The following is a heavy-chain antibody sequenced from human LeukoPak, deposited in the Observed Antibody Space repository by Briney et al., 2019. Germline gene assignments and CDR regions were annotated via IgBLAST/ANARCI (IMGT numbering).Heavy chain of an antibody. CDR2: FDPENVEA. Sequence: GASVKVSCKVPGYSLTEISMHWVRQAPGKGLEWMGDFDPENVEAIYARNFQGRVTMTADSSTDIAYMELRSLKSGDTAVYYCATWARGWGQGTLVTVSS. CDR1: GYSLTEIS. V-gene: IGHV1-24*01. CDR3: ATWARG. J-gene: IGHJ4*02.